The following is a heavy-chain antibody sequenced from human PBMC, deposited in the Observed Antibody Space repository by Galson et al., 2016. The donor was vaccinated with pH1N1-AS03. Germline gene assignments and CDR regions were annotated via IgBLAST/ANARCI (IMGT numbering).Heavy chain of an antibody. CDR1: GYTLTRYY. CDR3: ARRYYFDY. CDR2: IDPNGGPT. J-gene: IGHJ4*02. V-gene: IGHV1-46*01. Sequence: SVKVSCKASGYTLTRYYMHWVRQAPGQGLEWMGIIDPNGGPTTYEPKFQGRITITTDTSTRTVYMELVSLRSEDTAVYYCARRYYFDYWGQGTLVTVSS. D-gene: IGHD3-16*02.